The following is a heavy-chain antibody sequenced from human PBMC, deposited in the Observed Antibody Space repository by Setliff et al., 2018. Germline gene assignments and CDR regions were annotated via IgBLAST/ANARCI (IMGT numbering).Heavy chain of an antibody. V-gene: IGHV3-21*04. CDR1: GFTFSSYS. D-gene: IGHD2-15*01. Sequence: PGGSLRLSCAASGFTFSSYSMNWVRQAPGKGLEWVSFISSSSSYIYYADSVKGRFTISRDNSKNTVYLEMNSLRAEDTAVYYCAKRGPYCSGGTCHYYFDYWGQGTLVTVSS. J-gene: IGHJ4*02. CDR3: AKRGPYCSGGTCHYYFDY. CDR2: ISSSSSYI.